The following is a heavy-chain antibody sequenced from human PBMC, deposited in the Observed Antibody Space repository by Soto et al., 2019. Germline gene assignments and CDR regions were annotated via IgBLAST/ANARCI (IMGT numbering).Heavy chain of an antibody. J-gene: IGHJ6*02. Sequence: GGSLRLSCAASGFTFSNAWMNWVRQAPGKGLEWVGRIKSKTDGGTTDYAAPVKGRFTISRDDSKNTLYLQMNSLKTEDTAVYYCTTRKIQLWFLDPYYYGMDVWGQGTTVTVSS. V-gene: IGHV3-15*07. D-gene: IGHD5-18*01. CDR3: TTRKIQLWFLDPYYYGMDV. CDR1: GFTFSNAW. CDR2: IKSKTDGGTT.